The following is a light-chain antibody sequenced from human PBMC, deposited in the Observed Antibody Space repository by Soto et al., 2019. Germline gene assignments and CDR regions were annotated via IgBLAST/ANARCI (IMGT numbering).Light chain of an antibody. CDR3: QQSLSTLLT. CDR2: GAS. V-gene: IGKV1-39*01. CDR1: QSISGY. Sequence: DIQMTQSPSSLSASVGDRVTITCRASQSISGYLNLYQQKPGKAPKVLISGASTLHNGVPSRFSGRGSGTDFTLTISSLQPEDVATYYCQQSLSTLLTFGGGTKVEIK. J-gene: IGKJ4*01.